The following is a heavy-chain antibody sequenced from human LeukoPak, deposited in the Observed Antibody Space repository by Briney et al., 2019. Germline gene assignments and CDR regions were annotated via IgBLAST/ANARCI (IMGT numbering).Heavy chain of an antibody. J-gene: IGHJ6*04. CDR1: GYSISSGYY. Sequence: SETLSLTCTVSGYSISSGYYWGWIRQPPGKGLEWIGSIYHSGSTYYNPSLTSRVTISVDTSKNQFSLKLSSVTAADTAVSYCARDKWIQHFGVTDVWGKGTTVTVSS. D-gene: IGHD5-18*01. CDR3: ARDKWIQHFGVTDV. CDR2: IYHSGST. V-gene: IGHV4-38-2*02.